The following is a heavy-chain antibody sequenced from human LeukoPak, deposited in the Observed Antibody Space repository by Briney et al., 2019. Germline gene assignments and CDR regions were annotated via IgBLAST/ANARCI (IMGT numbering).Heavy chain of an antibody. CDR1: GFTFSDYY. J-gene: IGHJ5*02. CDR3: ATCGRITILGLAGRTWFDP. Sequence: GGSLRLSCAASGFTFSDYYMSWVRQAPGEGLGGVSYISSRGNIIYYADSVKGRFTISRDKAKKSLYLQMNSLRADDTAVYYSATCGRITILGLAGRTWFDPWGKGNPVTVSS. D-gene: IGHD3-3*01. CDR2: ISSRGNII. V-gene: IGHV3-11*04.